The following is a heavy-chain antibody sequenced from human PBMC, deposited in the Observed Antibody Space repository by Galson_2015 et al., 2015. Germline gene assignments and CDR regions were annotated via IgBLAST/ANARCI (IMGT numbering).Heavy chain of an antibody. CDR3: ARQVVVPASVVYGLDV. Sequence: SLRLSCAASGFTFSSYGMHWVRQAPGKGLEWVAVIWYDGSNKYYADSVKGRFTISRDNSKNSLYLQMNSLRAEDTAVYYCARQVVVPASVVYGLDVWCQGTTVAVSS. J-gene: IGHJ6*02. D-gene: IGHD2-2*01. CDR1: GFTFSSYG. V-gene: IGHV3-33*01. CDR2: IWYDGSNK.